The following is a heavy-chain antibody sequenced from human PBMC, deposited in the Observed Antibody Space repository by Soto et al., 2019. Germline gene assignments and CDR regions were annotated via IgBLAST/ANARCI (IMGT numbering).Heavy chain of an antibody. CDR1: GYTLSGSS. V-gene: IGHV1-24*01. D-gene: IGHD3-10*01. J-gene: IGHJ4*02. Sequence: GASVKVSCKVSGYTLSGSSMHWVRQAPGKGLEWMGGFDPEDGETIYAQKFQGRVTMTEDTSTDTAYMELSSLRSEDTAVYYCATVREVITLPDYWGQGTLVTVSS. CDR3: ATVREVITLPDY. CDR2: FDPEDGET.